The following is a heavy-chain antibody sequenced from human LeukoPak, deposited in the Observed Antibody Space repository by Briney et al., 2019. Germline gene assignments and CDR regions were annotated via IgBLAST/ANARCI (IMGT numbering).Heavy chain of an antibody. Sequence: SETLSLTCAVYGGSFSGYYWSWIRQPPGKGLEWIGEINHSGSTNYNPSLKSRVTISVDTSKNQFSLKLSSVTAADTAVYYCAGARIRRSGGSCFDYWGQGTLVTVSS. CDR3: AGARIRRSGGSCFDY. V-gene: IGHV4-34*01. CDR2: INHSGST. CDR1: GGSFSGYY. J-gene: IGHJ4*02. D-gene: IGHD2-15*01.